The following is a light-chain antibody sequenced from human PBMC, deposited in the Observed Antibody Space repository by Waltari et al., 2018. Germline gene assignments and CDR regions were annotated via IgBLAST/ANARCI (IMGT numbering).Light chain of an antibody. V-gene: IGLV4-69*01. CDR2: VNSDGSH. CDR1: SGHSSNI. CDR3: QTGGHGTWV. Sequence: QLVLTQSPSASASLGASVKLTCTLSSGHSSNIIAWLQQKPEKGPRELMKVNSDGSHSKGDEIPDRFSGSSSGAERYLTISTVQSEEEADYYCQTGGHGTWVFGGGTKLTVL. J-gene: IGLJ3*02.